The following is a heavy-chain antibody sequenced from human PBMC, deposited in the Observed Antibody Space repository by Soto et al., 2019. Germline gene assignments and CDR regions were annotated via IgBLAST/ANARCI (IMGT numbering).Heavy chain of an antibody. V-gene: IGHV4-59*01. D-gene: IGHD3-9*01. CDR1: GGSISSYY. CDR2: IYYSGST. J-gene: IGHJ4*02. CDR3: ARERYFDWLSMYYFDY. Sequence: SETLSLTCTVSGGSISSYYWSWIRQPPGKGLEWIGYIYYSGSTNYNPSLKSRVTISVDTSKNQFSLKLSSVTAADTAVYYCARERYFDWLSMYYFDYWGQGTLVTVSS.